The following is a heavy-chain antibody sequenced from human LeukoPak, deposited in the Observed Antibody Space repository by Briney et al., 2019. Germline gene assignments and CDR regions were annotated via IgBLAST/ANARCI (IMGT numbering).Heavy chain of an antibody. Sequence: PGGSLRLSCTVSGFTLSGYEMSWIRQAPGKGLEWVSSIDYDGGSGHYADSVKGRFTISRDNAKNSLYLQMNSLRAEDTAVYYCARERGLLWFGELFGEFDPWGQGTLVTVSS. CDR1: GFTLSGYE. D-gene: IGHD3-10*01. V-gene: IGHV3-20*04. CDR2: IDYDGGSG. CDR3: ARERGLLWFGELFGEFDP. J-gene: IGHJ5*02.